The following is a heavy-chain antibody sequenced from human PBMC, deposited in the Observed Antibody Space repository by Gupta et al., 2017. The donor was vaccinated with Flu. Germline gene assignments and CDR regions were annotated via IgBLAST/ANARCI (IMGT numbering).Heavy chain of an antibody. Sequence: GEAVTKPSATEMVYSKAAGYTFTSYGISGVRQAPGQGLEWMGWISAYNGNTNYAQKLQGRVTMTTDTSTSTAYMELRSLRSDDTAVYYCARKIGAAGGVDYWGQGTLVTVSS. CDR3: ARKIGAAGGVDY. D-gene: IGHD2-15*01. V-gene: IGHV1-18*01. CDR2: ISAYNGNT. CDR1: GYTFTSYG. J-gene: IGHJ4*02.